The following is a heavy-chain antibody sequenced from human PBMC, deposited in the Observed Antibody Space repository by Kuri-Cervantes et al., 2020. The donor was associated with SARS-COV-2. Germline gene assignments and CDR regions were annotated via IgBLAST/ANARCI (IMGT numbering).Heavy chain of an antibody. CDR2: IKQDGSEK. CDR1: GFTFSSCA. Sequence: GGSLRLSCAASGFTFSSCAMSWVRQAPGKGLEWVANIKQDGSEKYYVDSVKGRFTISRDNAKNSLYLQMNSLRAEDTAVYYCARESGVDWGSDAFDIWGQGTMVTVSS. D-gene: IGHD7-27*01. V-gene: IGHV3-7*01. CDR3: ARESGVDWGSDAFDI. J-gene: IGHJ3*02.